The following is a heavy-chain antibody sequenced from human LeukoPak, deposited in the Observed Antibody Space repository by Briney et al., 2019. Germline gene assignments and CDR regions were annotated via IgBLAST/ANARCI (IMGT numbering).Heavy chain of an antibody. D-gene: IGHD2-15*01. CDR2: ISSSGSTI. CDR3: ARGSRRLGV. Sequence: GGSLRLCCAASGFTFSNYEMNWVRQAPGKGLEWVSYISSSGSTIYYADSVKGRFTISRDNATNSLYLQMNSLRAEDTAVYYCARGSRRLGVWGQGTTVTVSS. J-gene: IGHJ6*02. V-gene: IGHV3-48*03. CDR1: GFTFSNYE.